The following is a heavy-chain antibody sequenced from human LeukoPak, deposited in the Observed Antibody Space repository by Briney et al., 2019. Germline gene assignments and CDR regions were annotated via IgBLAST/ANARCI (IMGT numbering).Heavy chain of an antibody. Sequence: ASVKISCKASGYTFRGNYIHWLRQAPGQGLEWMGWIDANNGDTKSAQKFQGRVTMSRGTSISTAYMDLNSLSPDDAAVYYCARDPSSVTLYFFDYWGQGTLVTVSS. CDR2: IDANNGDT. CDR1: GYTFRGNY. D-gene: IGHD4-11*01. V-gene: IGHV1-2*02. J-gene: IGHJ4*02. CDR3: ARDPSSVTLYFFDY.